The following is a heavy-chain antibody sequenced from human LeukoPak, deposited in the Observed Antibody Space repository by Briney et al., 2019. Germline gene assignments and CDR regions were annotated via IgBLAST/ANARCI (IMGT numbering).Heavy chain of an antibody. CDR2: IYPGDSDT. Sequence: GESLKISCKGSGYSFTSYWIGWVRQMPGKGLEWMGIIYPGDSDTRYSPSFQGQVTISADKSISTAYLQWSSLKASDTAMYYCASPVFHTSSWYDWAFDYWGQGTLVTVSS. J-gene: IGHJ4*02. V-gene: IGHV5-51*01. CDR3: ASPVFHTSSWYDWAFDY. CDR1: GYSFTSYW. D-gene: IGHD6-13*01.